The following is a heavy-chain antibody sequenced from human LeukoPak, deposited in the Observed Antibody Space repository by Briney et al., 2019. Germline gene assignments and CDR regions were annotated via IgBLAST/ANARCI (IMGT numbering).Heavy chain of an antibody. Sequence: GGSLRLSCAASGFTFSSYSMSWVRQAPGKGLEWVSTISGSGGSTYYADSVKGRFTISRDNSKNTLYLQMNSLRAEDTAVYYCAKEHSGYEIAVADYWGQGTLVTVSS. CDR3: AKEHSGYEIAVADY. V-gene: IGHV3-23*01. CDR2: ISGSGGST. CDR1: GFTFSSYS. D-gene: IGHD5-12*01. J-gene: IGHJ4*02.